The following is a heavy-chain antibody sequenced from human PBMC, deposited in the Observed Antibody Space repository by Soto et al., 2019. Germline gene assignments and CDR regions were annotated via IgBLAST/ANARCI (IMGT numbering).Heavy chain of an antibody. D-gene: IGHD1-26*01. Sequence: PWLSXRLAWSAAVFTFSSYSMSLFRHAPGKGLELVSAISGSGGSTYYADSVKGRFTISRYNSKNTLYLQMNSLRAEDTAVYYCATDPHRWEILFQAARADFDLWGQPTMVNV. CDR1: VFTFSSYS. CDR2: ISGSGGST. CDR3: ATDPHRWEILFQAARADFDL. J-gene: IGHJ3*01. V-gene: IGHV3-23*01.